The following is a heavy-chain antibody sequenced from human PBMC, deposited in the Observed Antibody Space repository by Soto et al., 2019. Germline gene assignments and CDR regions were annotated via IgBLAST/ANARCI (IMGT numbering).Heavy chain of an antibody. D-gene: IGHD6-6*01. CDR3: ARGPSPLAY. CDR1: GDSVSSNSAA. V-gene: IGHV6-1*01. CDR2: TYYRSRWYS. J-gene: IGHJ4*02. Sequence: SQTLSLTCAVSGDSVSSNSAAWNWIRQSPSRGLEWLGRTYYRSRWYSDYAGSVKSRITINADTSKNQFSLHLNSVTPQDTAVYYCARGPSPLAYWGRGTVVTVSS.